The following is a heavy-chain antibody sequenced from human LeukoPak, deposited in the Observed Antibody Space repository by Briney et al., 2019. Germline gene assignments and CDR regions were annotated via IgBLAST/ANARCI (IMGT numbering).Heavy chain of an antibody. V-gene: IGHV4-61*02. CDR1: GGSISSGSYY. Sequence: SETLSLTCTVSGGSISSGSYYWSWIRQPAGKGLEWIGRIYTSGSTNYNPSLKSRVTISVDTSKNQFSLKLSSVTAADTAVYYCARDATMVRGVIIRNYYYMDVWGKGTTVTISS. CDR3: ARDATMVRGVIIRNYYYMDV. CDR2: IYTSGST. J-gene: IGHJ6*03. D-gene: IGHD3-10*01.